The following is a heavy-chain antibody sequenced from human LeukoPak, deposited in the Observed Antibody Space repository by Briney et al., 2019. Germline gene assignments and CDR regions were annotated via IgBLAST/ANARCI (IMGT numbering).Heavy chain of an antibody. CDR2: ISSSSSYI. J-gene: IGHJ4*02. Sequence: GGSLRLSCAASGFTFSSYNMNWVRQAPGKGLEWVSSISSSSSYIYYADSVKGRFTISRDNAKNSLYLQMNSLRAEDTAVYHCARETYYYGSGSYLYDYWGQGTLVTVSS. V-gene: IGHV3-21*01. D-gene: IGHD3-10*01. CDR1: GFTFSSYN. CDR3: ARETYYYGSGSYLYDY.